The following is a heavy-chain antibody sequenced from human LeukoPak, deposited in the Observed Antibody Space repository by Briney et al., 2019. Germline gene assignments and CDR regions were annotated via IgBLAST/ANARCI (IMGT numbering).Heavy chain of an antibody. D-gene: IGHD1-1*01. CDR1: GFTFSSFG. V-gene: IGHV3-30*18. CDR3: AKDGMTGTSYYFDY. J-gene: IGHJ4*02. Sequence: PGGSLRLSCAASGFTFSSFGMHWVRQAPGKGLEWVAVLSFDGTTKYYTDSVKGRFTISRDNSKNTLYLQMNSLRAEDTAVYYCAKDGMTGTSYYFDYWGQGTLVTVSS. CDR2: LSFDGTTK.